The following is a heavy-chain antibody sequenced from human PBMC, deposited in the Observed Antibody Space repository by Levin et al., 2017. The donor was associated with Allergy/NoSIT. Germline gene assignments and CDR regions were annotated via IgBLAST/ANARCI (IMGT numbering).Heavy chain of an antibody. J-gene: IGHJ4*02. D-gene: IGHD3-16*02. CDR3: ARGGPPNYDYNWGSYRDGYFDY. CDR2: IRNKAHGGTT. CDR1: GFTFGDYA. Sequence: GESLKISCTGSGFTFGDYAMSWVRQAPGKGLEWVGFIRNKAHGGTTEYAASVKGRLTISRDDSKSIVHLQMNSLKTEDTAVYFCARGGPPNYDYNWGSYRDGYFDYLGQGPLVTVSS. V-gene: IGHV3-49*04.